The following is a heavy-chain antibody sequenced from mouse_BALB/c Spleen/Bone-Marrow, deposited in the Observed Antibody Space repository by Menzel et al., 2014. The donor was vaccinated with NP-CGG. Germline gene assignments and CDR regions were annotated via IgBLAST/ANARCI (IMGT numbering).Heavy chain of an antibody. CDR3: ARLYYYGNFDY. J-gene: IGHJ2*01. CDR1: GVDFSRYW. CDR2: INPDSSTI. V-gene: IGHV4-1*02. Sequence: SGAAEGVDFSRYWMSWVRQAPGKGLEWIGEINPDSSTINYTPSLKDKFIISRDNAKNTLYLQMSKVRSEDTALYYCARLYYYGNFDYWGQGTTLTVSS. D-gene: IGHD1-1*01.